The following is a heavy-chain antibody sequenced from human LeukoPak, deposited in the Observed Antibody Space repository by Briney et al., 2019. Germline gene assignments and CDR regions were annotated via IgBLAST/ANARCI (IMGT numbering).Heavy chain of an antibody. D-gene: IGHD3-9*01. J-gene: IGHJ4*02. V-gene: IGHV3-48*02. CDR1: GFTFSNYN. Sequence: GGSLRLSCAASGFTFSNYNMNWVRQAPGKGLEWVSNIRTTAEGANYAYYADSVKGRVTISRDDAKNTLYLHMNILRDDDTAVYYCATDQRYAFDYWGQGILVTVSS. CDR2: IRTTAEGANYA. CDR3: ATDQRYAFDY.